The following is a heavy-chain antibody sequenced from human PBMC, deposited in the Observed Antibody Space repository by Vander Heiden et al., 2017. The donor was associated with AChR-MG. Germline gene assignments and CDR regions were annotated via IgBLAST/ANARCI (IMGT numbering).Heavy chain of an antibody. D-gene: IGHD7-27*01. V-gene: IGHV4-30-2*01. CDR1: GGSISSGGYS. Sequence: QLQLQDSGSGLVKPSPTLSLPCAVSGGSISSGGYSWSWIRQPPGKGMEWIGYIYHSGSTYYNQSLKSRVTISVDRSKNQFSLKLSSVTAADTAVYYCASRTGDLGGQGTLVTVSS. CDR2: IYHSGST. J-gene: IGHJ4*02. CDR3: ASRTGDL.